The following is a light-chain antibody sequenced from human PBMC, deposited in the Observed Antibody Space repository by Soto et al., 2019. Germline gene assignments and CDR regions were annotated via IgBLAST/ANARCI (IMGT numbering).Light chain of an antibody. J-gene: IGKJ3*01. CDR1: QGISSY. V-gene: IGKV1-8*01. CDR3: QQYYSYPPL. Sequence: AIRMTQSPSSFSASTGDRVTITCRASQGISSYLAWYQQKPGKAPKLLIYAASTLQSGVPSRFSGSRSRTDFTLTISRLQSEDFATYYYQQYYSYPPLFGPGTKVDIK. CDR2: AAS.